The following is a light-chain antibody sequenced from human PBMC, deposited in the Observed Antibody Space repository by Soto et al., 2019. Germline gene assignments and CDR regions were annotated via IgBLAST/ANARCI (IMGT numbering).Light chain of an antibody. Sequence: QSLLTQPASVSGSPGQSITISCTGTSSDVGIYNYVSWYQQHPGKAPKLLLSEVSNRPSGVSDRFSGSKSGNTASLTISGLQAEDEADYYCSSLTTSFTYVFGTGTKVTVL. CDR3: SSLTTSFTYV. CDR2: EVS. V-gene: IGLV2-14*01. CDR1: SSDVGIYNY. J-gene: IGLJ1*01.